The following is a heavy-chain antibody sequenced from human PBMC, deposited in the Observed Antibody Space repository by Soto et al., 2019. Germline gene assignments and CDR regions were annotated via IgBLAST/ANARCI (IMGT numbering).Heavy chain of an antibody. CDR1: GYTFRSYG. V-gene: IGHV1-18*01. CDR3: XXXXXXXXXXFSYYYMDV. CDR2: ISGYNGNT. J-gene: IGHJ6*03. Sequence: QVQLVQSGTEVKKPGASVKLSCKASGYTFRSYGISWVRQAPGQGPEWMGWISGYNGNTHYPQKFQGKVTMSTDTSTXTXXMXXXXXXXXXXXXXXXXXXXXXXXXXFSYYYMDVWGNGTLVTVSS.